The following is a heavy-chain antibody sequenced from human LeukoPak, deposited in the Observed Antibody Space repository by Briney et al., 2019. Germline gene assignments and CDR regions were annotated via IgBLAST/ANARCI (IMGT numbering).Heavy chain of an antibody. J-gene: IGHJ6*02. D-gene: IGHD3-10*01. V-gene: IGHV3-21*01. CDR2: ISSSSSYI. Sequence: GGSLRLSCAASGFTFSSYSMNWVRQAPGKGLEWVSSISSSSSYIYYADSVKGRFTISRDNAKNSLYLQMNSLRAEDTAVYYCARITYYYGSGSYSPPYYYGMDVWGQGTTVTVSS. CDR3: ARITYYYGSGSYSPPYYYGMDV. CDR1: GFTFSSYS.